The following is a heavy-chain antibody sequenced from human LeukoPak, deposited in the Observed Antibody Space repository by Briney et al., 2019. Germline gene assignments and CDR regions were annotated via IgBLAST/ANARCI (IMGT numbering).Heavy chain of an antibody. D-gene: IGHD3-22*01. Sequence: GGSLRLSCAASGFTFDDYAMHWVRQAPGKGLEWVSGISWNSGSIGYADSVKGRFTISRDDAKNSLYLQMNSLRAEDTALYYCGKGGITKIVDFDYWGQGTLVTVSS. CDR1: GFTFDDYA. J-gene: IGHJ4*02. CDR2: ISWNSGSI. V-gene: IGHV3-9*01. CDR3: GKGGITKIVDFDY.